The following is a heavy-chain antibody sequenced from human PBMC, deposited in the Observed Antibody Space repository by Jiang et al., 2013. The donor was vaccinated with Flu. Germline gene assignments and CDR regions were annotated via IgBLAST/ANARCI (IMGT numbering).Heavy chain of an antibody. J-gene: IGHJ6*02. D-gene: IGHD3-10*01. CDR2: IYPGDSDT. CDR3: ARHRWSITMVRGVNLYYYYGMDV. CDR1: GYSFTSYW. V-gene: IGHV5-51*01. Sequence: SLKISCKGSGYSFTSYWIGWVRQMPGKGLEWMGIIYPGDSDTRYSPSFQGQVTISADKSISTAYLQWSSLKASDTAMYYCARHRWSITMVRGVNLYYYYGMDVWGQGTTVTVSS.